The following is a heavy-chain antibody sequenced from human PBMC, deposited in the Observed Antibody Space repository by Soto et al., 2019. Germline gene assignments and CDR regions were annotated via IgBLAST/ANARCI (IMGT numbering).Heavy chain of an antibody. V-gene: IGHV4-31*03. Sequence: QVQLQESGPGLVKPSQTLSLTCTVSGGSISSGGYYWSWIRQHPGKGLEWIGYIYYSGSTYYNPSLKSRVTISVDTSKNQFSLKLSSVTAADTAVYYYAREGVVISRHGYFDYWGQGTLVTVSS. D-gene: IGHD3-3*01. CDR1: GGSISSGGYY. CDR2: IYYSGST. CDR3: AREGVVISRHGYFDY. J-gene: IGHJ4*02.